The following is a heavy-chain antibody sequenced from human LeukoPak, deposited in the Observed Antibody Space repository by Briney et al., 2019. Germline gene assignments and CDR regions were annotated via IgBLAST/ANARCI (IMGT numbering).Heavy chain of an antibody. CDR2: IKQDGSEK. CDR1: GFTFSSYW. Sequence: GGSLRLSCAASGFTFSSYWMNWVRQAPGKGLEWVANIKQDGSEKYYVDSVKGRFTISRDNAKNSLYLQMNSLRAEDTAVYYCARAHYYGSGSYYKYWGQGTLVTVSS. CDR3: ARAHYYGSGSYYKY. V-gene: IGHV3-7*04. J-gene: IGHJ4*02. D-gene: IGHD3-10*01.